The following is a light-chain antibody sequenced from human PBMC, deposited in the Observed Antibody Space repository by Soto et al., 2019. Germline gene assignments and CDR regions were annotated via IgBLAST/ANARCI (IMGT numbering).Light chain of an antibody. CDR2: DVS. CDR1: SSDVGGYNY. Sequence: QSALTQPRSVSGSPGQSVTISCTGTSSDVGGYNYVSWYQQHPGKAPKLMIYDVSKRPSGVPDRFSGSKSGNTASLTVSGLQAEDEADYYCSSYAGSKNFGVFGTGTKLTVL. V-gene: IGLV2-11*01. CDR3: SSYAGSKNFGV. J-gene: IGLJ1*01.